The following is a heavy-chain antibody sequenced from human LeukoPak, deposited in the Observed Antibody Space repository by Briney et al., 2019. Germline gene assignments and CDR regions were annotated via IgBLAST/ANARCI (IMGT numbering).Heavy chain of an antibody. CDR1: GGSFSSHC. V-gene: IGHV4-59*11. Sequence: SETLSLTFTVSGGSFSSHCWGWIRPSPGKGLGWVAYMLDSVTSKDNPSLKSRLTLSADTSKNQFSLRLSYVTAADTAVYYCATIKRGNPFGYFDFWGQGILVTVSS. CDR3: ATIKRGNPFGYFDF. CDR2: MLDSVTS. D-gene: IGHD3-16*01. J-gene: IGHJ4*02.